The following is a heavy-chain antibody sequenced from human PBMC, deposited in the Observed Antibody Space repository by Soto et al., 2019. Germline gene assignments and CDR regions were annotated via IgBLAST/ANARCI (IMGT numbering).Heavy chain of an antibody. CDR3: ARDGSGSFRY. CDR1: GFTFSSYG. D-gene: IGHD1-26*01. V-gene: IGHV3-33*01. CDR2: IWYDGSNK. Sequence: QVQLVESGGGVVQPGRSLRLSCAASGFTFSSYGMHWVRQAPGKGLAWVAVIWYDGSNKYYADSVKGRFTISRDNSKNTLYLPMNSLRAEDTAVYYCARDGSGSFRYWGQGTLVTVSS. J-gene: IGHJ4*02.